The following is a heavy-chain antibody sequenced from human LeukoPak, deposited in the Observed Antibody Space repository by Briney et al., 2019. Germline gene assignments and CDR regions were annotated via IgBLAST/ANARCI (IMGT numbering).Heavy chain of an antibody. J-gene: IGHJ5*02. V-gene: IGHV3-48*02. D-gene: IGHD3-22*01. Sequence: GGSLRLSCVASGFTFSSYSLNWVRQAPGKRLEWISYISGSSGTIHYADSVKGRFTISRDNAQNSLYLQMSSLRDEDTAMYYCASCSYDSSGYFYAWGQGILVTVSS. CDR1: GFTFSSYS. CDR2: ISGSSGTI. CDR3: ASCSYDSSGYFYA.